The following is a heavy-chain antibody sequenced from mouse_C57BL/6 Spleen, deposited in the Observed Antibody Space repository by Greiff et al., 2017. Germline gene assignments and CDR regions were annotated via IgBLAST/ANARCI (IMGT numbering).Heavy chain of an antibody. V-gene: IGHV7-1*01. CDR1: GFTFSDFY. CDR2: SRNKANDYTT. Sequence: EVKLVESGGGLVQSGRSLRLSCATSGFTFSDFYMEWVRQAPGKGLEWIAASRNKANDYTTEYSASVKGRFIVSRDTSQSILYLQMNALRAEDTAIYYCARDDYDGYFDGWGTGTTVTVSS. CDR3: ARDDYDGYFDG. J-gene: IGHJ1*03. D-gene: IGHD2-4*01.